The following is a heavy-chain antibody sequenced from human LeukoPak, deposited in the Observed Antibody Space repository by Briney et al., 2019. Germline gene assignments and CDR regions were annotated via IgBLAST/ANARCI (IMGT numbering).Heavy chain of an antibody. CDR1: GFSLSTSGVG. Sequence: SGPTLVNPTQTLTLTCTFSGFSLSTSGVGVGWIRQPPGKALEWLALIYWDDDKRYSPSLKSRLTITKDTSKNQVVLTMTNMDPVDTATYYCAHPRGYSGYGRSFYGWFDPWGQGTLVAVSS. J-gene: IGHJ5*02. CDR3: AHPRGYSGYGRSFYGWFDP. D-gene: IGHD5-12*01. V-gene: IGHV2-5*02. CDR2: IYWDDDK.